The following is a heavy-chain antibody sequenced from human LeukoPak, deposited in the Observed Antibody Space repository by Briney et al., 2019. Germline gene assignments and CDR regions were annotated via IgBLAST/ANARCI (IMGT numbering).Heavy chain of an antibody. CDR3: ARGDYVWGSNRLGWFDP. D-gene: IGHD3-16*02. CDR2: IYYSGST. Sequence: KTSETLSLTCTVSGDPINSYYWSWLRQPPGKGLEWIGYIYYSGSTNYNPSLKSRVTISVDTSKNQFSLKLNSVTAADTAVYYCARGDYVWGSNRLGWFDPWGQGTLVTVSS. J-gene: IGHJ5*02. CDR1: GDPINSYY. V-gene: IGHV4-59*01.